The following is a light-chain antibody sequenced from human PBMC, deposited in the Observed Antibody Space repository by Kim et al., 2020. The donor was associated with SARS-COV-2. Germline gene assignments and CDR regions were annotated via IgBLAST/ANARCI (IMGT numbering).Light chain of an antibody. J-gene: IGLJ1*01. CDR1: SSNIGAGYD. V-gene: IGLV1-40*01. Sequence: RVTISCTGSSSNIGAGYDVHWYQHLPGTAPKLLIYGNSNRPSGVPDRFSGSKSATSASLAITGLQAEDEADYYCQSFDSSLSGYLFGTGTKVTVL. CDR3: QSFDSSLSGYL. CDR2: GNS.